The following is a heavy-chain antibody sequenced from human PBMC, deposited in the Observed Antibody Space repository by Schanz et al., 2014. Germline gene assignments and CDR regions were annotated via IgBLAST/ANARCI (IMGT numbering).Heavy chain of an antibody. V-gene: IGHV3-11*01. Sequence: VQLVESGGGLVKPGGSLRLSCVASGFTFSDYYMSWIRQAPGKGLEWVSTVYMSAASTRYADSVKGRFIISRDSSKNTLFLQTNSLRPEDTALYFCARDEGRDGYNLAFDVWGQGTLVTVSS. CDR1: GFTFSDYY. D-gene: IGHD5-12*01. CDR2: VYMSAAST. J-gene: IGHJ3*01. CDR3: ARDEGRDGYNLAFDV.